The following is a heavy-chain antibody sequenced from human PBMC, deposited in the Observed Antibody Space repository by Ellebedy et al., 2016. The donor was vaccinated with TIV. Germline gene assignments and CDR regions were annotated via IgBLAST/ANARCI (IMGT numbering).Heavy chain of an antibody. D-gene: IGHD6-6*01. J-gene: IGHJ4*02. V-gene: IGHV3-48*02. Sequence: GESLKISCAASGFTFTSYGMNWVRQAPGKGLEWVSYISYNGGSIDYADSVKGRFTISRDNAKNSIYLEMNSLRNEDTAVYYCARGGAARPDYWGQGTLVIVSS. CDR3: ARGGAARPDY. CDR1: GFTFTSYG. CDR2: ISYNGGSI.